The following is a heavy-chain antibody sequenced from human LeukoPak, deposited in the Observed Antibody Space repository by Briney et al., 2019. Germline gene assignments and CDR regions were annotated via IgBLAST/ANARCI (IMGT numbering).Heavy chain of an antibody. D-gene: IGHD3-16*01. V-gene: IGHV1-18*01. CDR1: GYTFTSYG. J-gene: IGHJ6*02. Sequence: ASVKVSCKASGYTFTSYGISWVRQAPGQGLEWMGWISAYNGNTNYAQKLQGRVTMTTDTSTSTAYMELRSLRSEDTAVYYCARPFTLPDHYYYGMDVWGQGTTVTVSS. CDR3: ARPFTLPDHYYYGMDV. CDR2: ISAYNGNT.